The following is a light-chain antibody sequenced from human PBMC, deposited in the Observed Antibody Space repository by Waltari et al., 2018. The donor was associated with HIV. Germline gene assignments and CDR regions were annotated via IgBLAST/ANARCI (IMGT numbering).Light chain of an antibody. Sequence: QSVLTQPPSASGTPGQGLIVSCSGGTSNIGNNYVSWYQQLPGTAPKLLIYRGDQRPSGVPDRFSGSKSGSSASLAISGLRSEDEADYYCAAWDDSLRRPVFGGGTKVTVL. V-gene: IGLV1-47*01. CDR3: AAWDDSLRRPV. CDR1: TSNIGNNY. J-gene: IGLJ3*02. CDR2: RGD.